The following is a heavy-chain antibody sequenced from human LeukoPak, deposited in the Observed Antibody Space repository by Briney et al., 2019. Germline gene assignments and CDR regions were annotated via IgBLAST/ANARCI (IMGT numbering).Heavy chain of an antibody. CDR3: AKVSSSSWNNYFDY. D-gene: IGHD1/OR15-1a*01. J-gene: IGHJ4*02. V-gene: IGHV3-23*01. Sequence: GGSLRLSCAASGXTFRSYAVTWVRQAPGKGLEWVSTFTGSGGSTYYADSMKGRFTIYRDDSKNTLYLQMNSLRAEDTAVYYCAKVSSSSWNNYFDYWGQGTLVTVSP. CDR1: GXTFRSYA. CDR2: FTGSGGST.